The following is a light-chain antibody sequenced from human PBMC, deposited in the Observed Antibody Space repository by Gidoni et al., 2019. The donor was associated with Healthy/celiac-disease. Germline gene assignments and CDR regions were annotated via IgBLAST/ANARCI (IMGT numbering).Light chain of an antibody. CDR1: QSVSSSY. V-gene: IGKV3-20*01. CDR3: QQYGSSPLT. CDR2: GAS. Sequence: EIVLTQTPGHLSLSPGERATLSCRASQSVSSSYLAWDQQKPGQAPRLLIDGASSRATGIPDRFSGSVSGTDFTLTISRLEPEDFAVYYCQQYGSSPLTFGQGTKVEIK. J-gene: IGKJ1*01.